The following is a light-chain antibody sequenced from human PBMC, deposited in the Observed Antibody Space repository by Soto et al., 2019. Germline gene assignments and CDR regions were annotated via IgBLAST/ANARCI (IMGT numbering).Light chain of an antibody. Sequence: DIQMTQSPASLSASVGDRVTITCRTSQNINKFLNWYQQKPGKAPKLLISVASNLQSGVPSKFSGSGSGTDFTLTISSLQPEDFATYYCQQSFITPWTFGQGTKVESK. CDR1: QNINKF. CDR2: VAS. J-gene: IGKJ1*01. V-gene: IGKV1-39*01. CDR3: QQSFITPWT.